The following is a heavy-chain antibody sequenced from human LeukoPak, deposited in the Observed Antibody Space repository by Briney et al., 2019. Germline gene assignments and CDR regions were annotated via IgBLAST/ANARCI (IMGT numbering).Heavy chain of an antibody. CDR3: ARPLWDIVVVVAALHYFDY. J-gene: IGHJ4*02. D-gene: IGHD2-15*01. Sequence: SETLSLTCTVSGGSISSNSYYWGWIRQPPGKGLKWIGSIYYSRSTYYNPSLKSRVTISVDTSKTQFSLKLSSVTAADTAVYYCARPLWDIVVVVAALHYFDYWGQGTLVTVSS. V-gene: IGHV4-39*01. CDR1: GGSISSNSYY. CDR2: IYYSRST.